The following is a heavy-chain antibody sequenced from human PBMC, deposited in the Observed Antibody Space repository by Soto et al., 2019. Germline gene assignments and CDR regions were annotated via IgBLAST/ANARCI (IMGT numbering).Heavy chain of an antibody. J-gene: IGHJ6*02. CDR2: SNAGSGNT. CDR1: GYTFSHYA. Sequence: QVQLVQSGAEVKKPGASVKISCKASGYTFSHYAIHWVRQAPGHRLEWMGWSNAGSGNTKYSQEFQGRVTITRDISASTAYMELSSLRSEDMAVYYCARGDMDVWGQWTTVTVSS. V-gene: IGHV1-3*02. CDR3: ARGDMDV.